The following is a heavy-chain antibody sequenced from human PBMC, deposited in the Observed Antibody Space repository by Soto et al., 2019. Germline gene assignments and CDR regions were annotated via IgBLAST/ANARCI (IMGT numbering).Heavy chain of an antibody. J-gene: IGHJ4*02. Sequence: EVQLVESGGGLVKPGGSLRLSCAASGFTFSTYSMNWVRQAPGKGLEWVSSISSSSSYIYYADSVKGRFTISRDNAKNALYLQMNSLRAEDTAVYYCAKDRGGGFFVFDYWVQGTLVTVSS. V-gene: IGHV3-21*01. CDR2: ISSSSSYI. D-gene: IGHD3-10*01. CDR3: AKDRGGGFFVFDY. CDR1: GFTFSTYS.